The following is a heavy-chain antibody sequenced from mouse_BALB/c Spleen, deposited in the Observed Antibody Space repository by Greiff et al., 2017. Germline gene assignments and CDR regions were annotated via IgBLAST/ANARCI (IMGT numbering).Heavy chain of an antibody. CDR2: INPSSGYT. CDR3: ARSITTVVAVRVYFDY. J-gene: IGHJ2*01. V-gene: IGHV1-4*01. D-gene: IGHD1-1*01. Sequence: QVQLKESGAELARPGASVKMSCKASGYTFTSYTMHWVKQRPGQGLEWIGYINPSSGYTNYNQKFKDKATLTADKSSSTAYMQLSSLTSEDSAVYYCARSITTVVAVRVYFDYWGQGTTLTVSS. CDR1: GYTFTSYT.